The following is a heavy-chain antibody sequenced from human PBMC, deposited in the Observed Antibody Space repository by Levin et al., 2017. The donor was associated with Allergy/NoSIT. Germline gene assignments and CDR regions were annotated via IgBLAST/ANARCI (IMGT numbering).Heavy chain of an antibody. CDR3: ARGGRTGSTSGY. CDR2: IYSGGTT. Sequence: GGSLRLSCAASGFSISRNFMSWVRQASGKGLEWVSVIYSGGTTYYADSVKGRFTISRDNSKNTLYLQMNSLRAEDTAVYYCARGGRTGSTSGYWGQGTLVTVSS. V-gene: IGHV3-53*01. J-gene: IGHJ4*02. CDR1: GFSISRNF. D-gene: IGHD1-7*01.